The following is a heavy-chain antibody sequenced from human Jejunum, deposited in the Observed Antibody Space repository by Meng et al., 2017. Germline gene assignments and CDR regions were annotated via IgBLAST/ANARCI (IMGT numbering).Heavy chain of an antibody. J-gene: IGHJ5*02. D-gene: IGHD6-19*01. CDR1: GGSISSRSYY. Sequence: SETLSLTCTVSGGSISSRSYYWGWIRQSPGQGLEWIGSISYSGTTYYNPSLKSRVTISVDTSKNQFSLKLSSVTAADTAIYYCARDLSDDSSGWYPSQTETWGQGTLVTFSS. CDR2: ISYSGTT. CDR3: ARDLSDDSSGWYPSQTET. V-gene: IGHV4-39*07.